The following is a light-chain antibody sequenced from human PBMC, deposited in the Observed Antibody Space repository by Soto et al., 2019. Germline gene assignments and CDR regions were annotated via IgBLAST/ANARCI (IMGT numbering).Light chain of an antibody. CDR3: SSFAGSNTV. Sequence: QSVLTQPPSASGSPGQSVTISCTGTSSDVGAYNYVSWYQRHPGKGPKLMIYGVSKRTSGVPDRFFGSKSGNTASLAVSGLQAEDEADYCCSSFAGSNTVFGGGTKVTVL. CDR2: GVS. V-gene: IGLV2-8*01. J-gene: IGLJ2*01. CDR1: SSDVGAYNY.